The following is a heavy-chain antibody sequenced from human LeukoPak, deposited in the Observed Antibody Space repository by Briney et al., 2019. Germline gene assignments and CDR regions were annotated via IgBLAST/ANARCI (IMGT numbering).Heavy chain of an antibody. CDR3: ARERVPGADNWFDP. J-gene: IGHJ5*02. D-gene: IGHD2-2*01. V-gene: IGHV3-21*01. CDR1: GFTFSSYS. CDR2: ITSSSSYI. Sequence: GGSLRLSCAASGFTFSSYSMNWVRQAPGKGLEWVSSITSSSSYIYYAASVKGRFTIARDNAKNSLYLQMNSLRADDTAVYYCARERVPGADNWFDPWGQGILVTVSS.